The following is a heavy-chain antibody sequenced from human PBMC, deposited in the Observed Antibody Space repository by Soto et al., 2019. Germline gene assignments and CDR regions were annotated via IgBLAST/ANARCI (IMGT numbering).Heavy chain of an antibody. CDR2: FDPEDGET. J-gene: IGHJ4*02. V-gene: IGHV1-24*01. CDR3: VTRGTYYYDSSGYDYFDY. D-gene: IGHD3-22*01. CDR1: GYTLTELS. Sequence: AASVKVSCKVSGYTLTELSMHWVRQAPGKGLEWMGGFDPEDGETIYAQKFQGRVTMTEDTSTDTAYMDLSSLRSEDTAVFYCVTRGTYYYDSSGYDYFDYRSQRTLVSVSS.